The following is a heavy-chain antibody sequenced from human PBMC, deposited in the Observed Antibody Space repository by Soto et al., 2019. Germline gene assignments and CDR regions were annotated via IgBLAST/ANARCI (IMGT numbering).Heavy chain of an antibody. D-gene: IGHD6-6*01. V-gene: IGHV4-30-4*01. CDR2: IYYSGST. CDR1: GGSISSDDYY. CDR3: ARDRSNSPDYFDY. Sequence: PSETLSLTCTVSGGSISSDDYYWSWIRQPPGKGLEWIGYIYYSGSTSYNPSPKSRLTISLDTSKNQFSLKLSSVSAADTAVYYCARDRSNSPDYFDYWGQGTLVTVSS. J-gene: IGHJ4*02.